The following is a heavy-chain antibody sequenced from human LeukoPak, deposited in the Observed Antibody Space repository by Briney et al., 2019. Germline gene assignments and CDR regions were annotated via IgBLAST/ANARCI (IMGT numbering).Heavy chain of an antibody. V-gene: IGHV1-18*01. Sequence: ASVKVSCKASGYTFTSYGITWVRQAPGQGLEWMGWINANNGNTNYAQNLQGRVTMTRDTSTSTAYMELRSLRAEDTAVYYCAREMYSSGFGGVYWGQGTLVTVSS. D-gene: IGHD6-19*01. CDR2: INANNGNT. J-gene: IGHJ4*02. CDR1: GYTFTSYG. CDR3: AREMYSSGFGGVY.